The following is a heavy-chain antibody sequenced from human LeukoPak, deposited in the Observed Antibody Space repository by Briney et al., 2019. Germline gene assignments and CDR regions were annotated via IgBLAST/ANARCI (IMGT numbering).Heavy chain of an antibody. CDR3: ARGASTYYYEHPPLDAFDI. Sequence: GGSLRLSCAASGFTFSSYSMNWVRQAPGKGLEWVSSISSGSTYIYYADSVKGRFTISRDNAKNSLYLQMNSLRAEDTAVYYCARGASTYYYEHPPLDAFDIWGQGTMVTVSS. D-gene: IGHD3-22*01. CDR1: GFTFSSYS. J-gene: IGHJ3*02. V-gene: IGHV3-21*01. CDR2: ISSGSTYI.